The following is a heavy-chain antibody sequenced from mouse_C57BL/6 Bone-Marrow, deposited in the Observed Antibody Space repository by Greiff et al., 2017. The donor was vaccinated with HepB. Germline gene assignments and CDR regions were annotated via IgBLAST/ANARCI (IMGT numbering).Heavy chain of an antibody. J-gene: IGHJ2*01. D-gene: IGHD2-1*01. CDR1: GYSITSGYY. CDR3: ARGGKFYGNPDY. V-gene: IGHV3-6*01. CDR2: ISYDGSN. Sequence: EVKLQESGPGLVKPSQSLSLTCSVTGYSITSGYYWNWIRQFPGNKLEWMGYISYDGSNNYNPSLKNRISITRDTSKNQFFLKLNSVTTEDTATYYCARGGKFYGNPDYWGQGTTLTVSS.